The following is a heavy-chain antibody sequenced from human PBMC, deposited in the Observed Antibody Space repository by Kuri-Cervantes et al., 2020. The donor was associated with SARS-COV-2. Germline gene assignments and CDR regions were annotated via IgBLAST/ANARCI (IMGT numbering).Heavy chain of an antibody. CDR2: IYCSGSP. V-gene: IGHV4-39*07. CDR1: GGSINSSSFY. CDR3: ARSGYYSRGVTYYYMDV. J-gene: IGHJ6*03. D-gene: IGHD3-22*01. Sequence: SETLSLTCSVSGGSINSSSFYWGWIRQPPGKGLEWIGMIYCSGSPYYNPSLKSRVTISVDTPENLYSLKVNSVTAADTAVYYCARSGYYSRGVTYYYMDVWDKGTTVTVSS.